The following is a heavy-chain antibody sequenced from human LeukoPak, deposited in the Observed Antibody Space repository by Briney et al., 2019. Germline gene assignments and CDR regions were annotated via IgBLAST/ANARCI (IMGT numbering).Heavy chain of an antibody. D-gene: IGHD1-26*01. V-gene: IGHV3-33*01. CDR2: IWYDGVNK. CDR3: ARVPVGDTYFDY. CDR1: GFSFSTYG. J-gene: IGHJ4*02. Sequence: GGSLRLSCAASGFSFSTYGMHWVRQAPGKGLEWVAVIWYDGVNKYYADSVKGRFTISRDNSKNTLYLQMNSLRAEDTAVNYCARVPVGDTYFDYWGQGTLVTVSS.